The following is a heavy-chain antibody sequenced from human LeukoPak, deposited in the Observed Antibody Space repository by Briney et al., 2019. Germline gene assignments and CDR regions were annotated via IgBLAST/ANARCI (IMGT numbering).Heavy chain of an antibody. CDR3: ARYSSGWKYNWFDP. D-gene: IGHD6-19*01. V-gene: IGHV1-2*02. CDR1: GYTFTGYY. CDR2: INPNSGGT. Sequence: ASVKVSCKASGYTFTGYYMHWVRQAPGQGLKWMGWINPNSGGTNYAQKFQGRVTMTRDTSISTAYMELSRLRSDDTAVYYCARYSSGWKYNWFDPWGQGTLVTVSS. J-gene: IGHJ5*02.